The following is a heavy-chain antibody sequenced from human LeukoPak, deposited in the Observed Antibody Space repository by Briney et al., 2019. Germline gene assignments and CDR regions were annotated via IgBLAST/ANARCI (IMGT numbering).Heavy chain of an antibody. CDR2: INPNSGGT. D-gene: IGHD6-13*01. CDR3: ARDSSSWS. J-gene: IGHJ5*02. CDR1: GYTFTGYF. Sequence: SSVKVSCKASGYTFTGYFMHWVQQAPGQGLEWMGWINPNSGGTNYAHKFQGRVSMTRDTSISTAYMELSRLRSDDTAVYYCARDSSSWSWGQGTLVTVSS. V-gene: IGHV1-2*07.